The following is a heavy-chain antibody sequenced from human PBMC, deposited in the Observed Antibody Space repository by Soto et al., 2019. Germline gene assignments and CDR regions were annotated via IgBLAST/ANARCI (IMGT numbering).Heavy chain of an antibody. CDR1: GYTFTDFY. CDR2: INPNTGGT. J-gene: IGHJ4*02. V-gene: IGHV1-2*02. Sequence: QVQLVQSGAEVKKPGASVMVSCKTSGYTFTDFYINWVRQAPGPGLEWVGWINPNTGGTKPSQRFQGRVTLTRDTSITTAYMELTRLTSEDTAVYFCATQTGTVPNFADHWGQGTLVTVSS. CDR3: ATQTGTVPNFADH. D-gene: IGHD1-1*01.